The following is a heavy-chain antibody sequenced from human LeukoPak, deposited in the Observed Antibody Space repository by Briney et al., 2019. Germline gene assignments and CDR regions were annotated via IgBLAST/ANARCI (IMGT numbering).Heavy chain of an antibody. D-gene: IGHD3-10*01. CDR2: IYYSGST. CDR1: GGSISSYY. Sequence: SETLSFTCTVSGGSISSYYWSWIRQPPGKGLEWIGYIYYSGSTNYNPSLKSRVTISADMSRNQLSLLLTSVTAADTAVYYCARQTFGVLYFDSWGLGTLVIVSS. J-gene: IGHJ4*01. CDR3: ARQTFGVLYFDS. V-gene: IGHV4-59*08.